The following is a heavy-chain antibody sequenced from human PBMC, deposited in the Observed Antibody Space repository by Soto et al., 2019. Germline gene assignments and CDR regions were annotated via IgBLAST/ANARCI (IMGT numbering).Heavy chain of an antibody. V-gene: IGHV5-51*01. CDR1: GDSFTNYW. D-gene: IGHD6-19*01. CDR2: IYPGDSDT. J-gene: IGHJ3*02. CDR3: ARLGKAVGPRGGFDI. Sequence: EVQLVQSGAEVKKPGESLKISCKGSGDSFTNYWIGWLRQMPGKGLEWMGIIYPGDSDTRYSPSLQGQITISADKSITTAYLQWSSLKASDTAIYYCARLGKAVGPRGGFDIWGQGTMVTVAS.